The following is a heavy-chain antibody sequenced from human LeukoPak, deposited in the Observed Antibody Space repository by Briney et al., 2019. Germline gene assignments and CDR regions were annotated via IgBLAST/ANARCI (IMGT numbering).Heavy chain of an antibody. Sequence: ASVKVPCKASGYTFTSYAMHWVRQAPGQRLEWMGWINAGNGNTKYSQEFQGRVTITRDTSASTAYMELSSLRSEDMAVYYCARGSGYDYFFDYWGQGTLVTVSS. CDR1: GYTFTSYA. CDR2: INAGNGNT. CDR3: ARGSGYDYFFDY. D-gene: IGHD5-12*01. J-gene: IGHJ4*02. V-gene: IGHV1-3*03.